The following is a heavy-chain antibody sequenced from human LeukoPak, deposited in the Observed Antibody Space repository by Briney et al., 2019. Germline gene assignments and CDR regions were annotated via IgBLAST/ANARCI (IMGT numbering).Heavy chain of an antibody. D-gene: IGHD2-15*01. CDR3: ARARIDICSGGSCNLVHDYYYYMDV. CDR1: GGSISSYY. V-gene: IGHV4-4*07. CDR2: IYTSGTT. Sequence: SETLSLTCTVSGGSISSYYWSWIRQPAGKGLEWIGRIYTSGTTHYNPSLKSRVTMSVDTSKNQFSLKLSSVTAADTAAYYCARARIDICSGGSCNLVHDYYYYMDVWGKGTTVTVSS. J-gene: IGHJ6*03.